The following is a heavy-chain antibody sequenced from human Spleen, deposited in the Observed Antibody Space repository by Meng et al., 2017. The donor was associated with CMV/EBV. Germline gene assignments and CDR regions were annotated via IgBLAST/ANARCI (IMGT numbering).Heavy chain of an antibody. V-gene: IGHV3-30*02. J-gene: IGHJ4*02. CDR1: GFTFSSYG. CDR3: AGGYYGSAVADY. D-gene: IGHD3-10*01. CDR2: IRYDGSNK. Sequence: GGSLRLSCAASGFTFSSYGMHWVRQAPGKGLEWVAFIRYDGSNKYYADSVKGRFTISRDNSKNTLYLQMNSLRAEDTAVYYCAGGYYGSAVADYWGQGMLVTVSS.